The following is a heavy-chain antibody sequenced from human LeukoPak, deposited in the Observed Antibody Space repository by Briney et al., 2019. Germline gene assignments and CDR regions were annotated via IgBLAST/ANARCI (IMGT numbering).Heavy chain of an antibody. CDR1: GFTVSSNY. CDR2: IYSGGST. D-gene: IGHD3-22*01. V-gene: IGHV3-66*01. Sequence: GGSLRLSCAASGFTVSSNYMSWVRQAPGKGLEWVSVIYSGGSTYYADSVKGRFTISRDNSKNTLYLQMNSLRAEDKAVYYCASSYYYDSSGYTDYWGQGTLVTVSS. CDR3: ASSYYYDSSGYTDY. J-gene: IGHJ4*02.